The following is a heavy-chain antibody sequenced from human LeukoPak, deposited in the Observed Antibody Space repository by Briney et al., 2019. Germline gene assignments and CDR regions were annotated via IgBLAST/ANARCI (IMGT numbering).Heavy chain of an antibody. Sequence: ASVKVSCKVSGYTLTELSMHWVRQAPGKGLEWMGGFDPEDSETIYAQKFQGRVTMTEDTSTDTAYMELSSLRSEDTAVYYCATFITMVRGVMDAFDIWGQGTMVTVSS. CDR3: ATFITMVRGVMDAFDI. J-gene: IGHJ3*02. V-gene: IGHV1-24*01. CDR2: FDPEDSET. D-gene: IGHD3-10*01. CDR1: GYTLTELS.